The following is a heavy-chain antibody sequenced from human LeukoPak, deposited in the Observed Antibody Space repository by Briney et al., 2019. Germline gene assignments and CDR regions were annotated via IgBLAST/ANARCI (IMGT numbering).Heavy chain of an antibody. CDR1: GGSISSYY. CDR3: ARDIAAADYYYGMDV. J-gene: IGHJ6*02. V-gene: IGHV4-4*07. D-gene: IGHD6-13*01. Sequence: SETLSLTCTVSGGSISSYYWSWIRQPAGKGLEGIGRIYTSGSTNYNPPLKSRVTMSVDTSKKQFSLKLSSVTAADTAVYYCARDIAAADYYYGMDVWGQGTTVTVSS. CDR2: IYTSGST.